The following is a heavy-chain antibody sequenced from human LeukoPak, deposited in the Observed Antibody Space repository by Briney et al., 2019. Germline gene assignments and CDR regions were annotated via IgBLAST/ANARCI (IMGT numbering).Heavy chain of an antibody. V-gene: IGHV3-30*04. CDR3: ARPKILLGNYCYGMDV. CDR1: GFPFSGYS. CDR2: ISHGRTDD. D-gene: IGHD7-27*01. J-gene: IGHJ6*02. Sequence: PGGSLRLSCAASGFPFSGYSMHWVRQAPGKGLQWVAVISHGRTDDYYADSVKGRFTISRDNSKNALYLQMNSLRPEDTAVYYCARPKILLGNYCYGMDVWGQGTTVTVSS.